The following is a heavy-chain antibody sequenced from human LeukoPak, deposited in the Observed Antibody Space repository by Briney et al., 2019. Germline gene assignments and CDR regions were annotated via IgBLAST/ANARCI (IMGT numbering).Heavy chain of an antibody. V-gene: IGHV3-7*01. CDR2: IKQDGSEK. D-gene: IGHD6-19*01. Sequence: GVSLRLSCAASGFSFSSYWMSWVRQAPGKGLEWVANIKQDGSEKYYVASVKGRFTISRDNAKNSLYLQINRLGADDTAVYYCARGAWYYGYWGQGTLVSVSS. CDR3: ARGAWYYGY. CDR1: GFSFSSYW. J-gene: IGHJ4*02.